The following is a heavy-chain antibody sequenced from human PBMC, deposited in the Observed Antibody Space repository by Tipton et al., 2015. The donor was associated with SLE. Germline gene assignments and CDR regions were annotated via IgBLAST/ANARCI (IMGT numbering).Heavy chain of an antibody. Sequence: TLSLTCSVAGLSMTTRPWWTWVRQPPGQGLEWVGEVPHTGGNNYNPSLRSRVTILVDTSKNQFSLSLISVTAADTTVYYCARLTPWGYDYWGPGMLVTVSS. V-gene: IGHV4-4*02. D-gene: IGHD7-27*01. CDR2: VPHTGGN. CDR1: GLSMTTRPW. J-gene: IGHJ4*02. CDR3: ARLTPWGYDY.